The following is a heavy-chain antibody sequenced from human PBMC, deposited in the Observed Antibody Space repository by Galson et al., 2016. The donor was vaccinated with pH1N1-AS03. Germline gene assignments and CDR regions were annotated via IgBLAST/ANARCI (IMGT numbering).Heavy chain of an antibody. J-gene: IGHJ6*02. CDR1: GAPITSGSHY. CDR2: IYYSGTT. D-gene: IGHD3-22*01. V-gene: IGHV4-61*01. Sequence: SETLSLTCSVSGAPITSGSHYWTWIRQLPGKGLEWIGYIYYSGTTKFTPSLATRVTMSVDRSKSQFSLNLMSVTAADTAVYYCARDGQLWPHYYPLDVWGQGTTVTVSS. CDR3: ARDGQLWPHYYPLDV.